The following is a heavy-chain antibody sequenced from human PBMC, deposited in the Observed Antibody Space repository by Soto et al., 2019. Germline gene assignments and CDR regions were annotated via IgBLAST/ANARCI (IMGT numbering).Heavy chain of an antibody. J-gene: IGHJ6*02. Sequence: GESLKISCKGSGYSFTSYWIGWVRQMPGKGLEWMGIIYPGDSDTRYSPSFQGQVTISADKSISTAYLQWSSLKASDTAMYYCARFGYCSSTSCHRYYYYYGMDVWGQGTTVTVS. CDR2: IYPGDSDT. CDR3: ARFGYCSSTSCHRYYYYYGMDV. CDR1: GYSFTSYW. D-gene: IGHD2-2*03. V-gene: IGHV5-51*01.